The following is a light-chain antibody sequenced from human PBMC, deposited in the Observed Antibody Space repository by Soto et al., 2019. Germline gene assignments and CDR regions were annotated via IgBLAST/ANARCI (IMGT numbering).Light chain of an antibody. J-gene: IGLJ1*01. Sequence: QSALTQPPSASGSPGQSVTISCTGTSSVVGGYNDVSWYQQHPGKAPKLIIYEVSKRPSGVPDRFSGSKSGNTASLTVSGLQAEDEADYYCSSFAGRTPHVFRTGTKVTVL. CDR3: SSFAGRTPHV. V-gene: IGLV2-8*01. CDR2: EVS. CDR1: SSVVGGYND.